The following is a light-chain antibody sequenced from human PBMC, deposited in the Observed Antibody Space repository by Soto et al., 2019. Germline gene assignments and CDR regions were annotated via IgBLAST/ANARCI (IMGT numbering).Light chain of an antibody. CDR2: SNN. V-gene: IGLV1-44*01. CDR1: SSNIGSNT. CDR3: AAWDDSLNGVV. Sequence: QSALTQPPSASGTPGQRVTISCSGSSSNIGSNTVNWYQQLPGTAPKLLIYSNNKRPSGVPDRISGSKSGTSASLAISGLQSEDEADYYCAAWDDSLNGVVFGGGTKLTVL. J-gene: IGLJ2*01.